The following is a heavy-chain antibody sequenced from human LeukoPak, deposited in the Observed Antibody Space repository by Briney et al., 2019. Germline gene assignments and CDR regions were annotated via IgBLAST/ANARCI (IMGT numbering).Heavy chain of an antibody. CDR3: ARDYYDSSGYYHVGYFDY. CDR2: IKQDGSEK. V-gene: IGHV3-7*01. Sequence: PGGSLRLSCAASGFTFSSYWMSWVRQAPGKGLEWVAIIKQDGSEKYYVDSVKGRFTISRDNAKNSLYLQMNSLRAEDTAVYYCARDYYDSSGYYHVGYFDYWGQGTLVTVSS. CDR1: GFTFSSYW. J-gene: IGHJ4*02. D-gene: IGHD3-22*01.